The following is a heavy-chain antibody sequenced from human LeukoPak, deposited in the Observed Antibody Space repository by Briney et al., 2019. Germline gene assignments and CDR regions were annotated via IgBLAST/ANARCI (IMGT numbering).Heavy chain of an antibody. CDR2: ISGSGGST. D-gene: IGHD3-10*01. CDR3: AKPTMVRDDAFDI. J-gene: IGHJ3*02. V-gene: IGHV3-23*01. Sequence: PGGSLRLSCAASGFTFSSYSMSWVRQAPGKGLEWVSAISGSGGSTYYADSVKGRFTISRDNSKNTLYLQMNSLRAEDTAVYYCAKPTMVRDDAFDIWGQGTMVTVSS. CDR1: GFTFSSYS.